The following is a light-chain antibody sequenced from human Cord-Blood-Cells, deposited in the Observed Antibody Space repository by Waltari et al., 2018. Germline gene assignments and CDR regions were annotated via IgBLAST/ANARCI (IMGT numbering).Light chain of an antibody. Sequence: DIAMTQSPDSLAVSPGEKATINCKSSQSVLYSSNNKNYLDWYQQKPGQPPKLLIYWASTRESGVPDRFSGSGSGTDFTLTISSLQAEDVAVYYCQQYYSTPFGPGTKVDIK. V-gene: IGKV4-1*01. CDR3: QQYYSTP. J-gene: IGKJ3*01. CDR2: WAS. CDR1: QSVLYSSNNKNY.